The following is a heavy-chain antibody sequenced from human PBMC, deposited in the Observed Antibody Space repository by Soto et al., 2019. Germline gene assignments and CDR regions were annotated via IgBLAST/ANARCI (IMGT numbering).Heavy chain of an antibody. J-gene: IGHJ6*02. CDR3: ARVFAPTWNQQDYYYYGMDV. Sequence: LSLTCAISGDSVSSNSAAWNWIRQSPSRGLEWLGRTYYRSKWYNDYAVSVKSRITINPDTSKNQFSLQLNSVTPEDTAVYYCARVFAPTWNQQDYYYYGMDVWGQGTTVTVSS. CDR2: TYYRSKWYN. V-gene: IGHV6-1*01. D-gene: IGHD1-1*01. CDR1: GDSVSSNSAA.